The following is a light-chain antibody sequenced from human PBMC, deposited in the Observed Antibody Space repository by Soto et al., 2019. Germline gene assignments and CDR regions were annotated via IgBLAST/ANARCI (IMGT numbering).Light chain of an antibody. CDR2: DVT. V-gene: IGLV2-14*01. Sequence: QPASVSGSPGQSITISCTGTTSDVGGYNYVSWYQQDPGKAPKLMIYDVTNRPSGVSNRFSGSKSGNTASLTISGLQAEDEADYYCSSFTSGNTLVFGTGTKLTVL. CDR1: TSDVGGYNY. CDR3: SSFTSGNTLV. J-gene: IGLJ1*01.